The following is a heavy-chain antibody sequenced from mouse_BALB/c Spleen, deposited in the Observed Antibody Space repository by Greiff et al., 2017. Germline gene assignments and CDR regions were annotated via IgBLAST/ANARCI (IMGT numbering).Heavy chain of an antibody. D-gene: IGHD2-1*01. CDR3: ARRGNYGNYFDY. J-gene: IGHJ2*01. Sequence: VQLQQSGAELARPGASVKLSCKASGYTFTSYWMQWVKQRPGQGLEWIGAIYPGDGDTRYTQKFKGKATLTADKSSSTAYMQLSSLASEDSAVYYCARRGNYGNYFDYWGQGTTLTVSS. CDR1: GYTFTSYW. CDR2: IYPGDGDT. V-gene: IGHV1-87*01.